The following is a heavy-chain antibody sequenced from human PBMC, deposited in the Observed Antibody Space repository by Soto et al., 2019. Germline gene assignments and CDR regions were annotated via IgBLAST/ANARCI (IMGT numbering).Heavy chain of an antibody. Sequence: GGSLRLSCAASGFTFSSYWMSWVRQAPGKGLEWVANIKQDGSEKYYVDSVKGRFTISRDNAKNSLYLQMNSLRAEDTAVYYCARDRYCSSTSCYNDYWGQGTLVTVSS. J-gene: IGHJ4*02. D-gene: IGHD2-2*02. CDR2: IKQDGSEK. CDR3: ARDRYCSSTSCYNDY. V-gene: IGHV3-7*01. CDR1: GFTFSSYW.